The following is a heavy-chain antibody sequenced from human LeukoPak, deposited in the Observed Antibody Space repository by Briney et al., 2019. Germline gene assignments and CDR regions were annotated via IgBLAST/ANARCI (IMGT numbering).Heavy chain of an antibody. J-gene: IGHJ4*02. Sequence: GGSLRLSCLASGFTFGDYAMSWVRQAPGKGLEWVGFSSSIAYGGTTEYAASVKGRFTISRDDSKSIAYLQMNSLKTEDTAVYDCTRDVRGDYYGSGKFDYWGQGTLVTVSS. CDR1: GFTFGDYA. CDR3: TRDVRGDYYGSGKFDY. V-gene: IGHV3-49*04. D-gene: IGHD3-10*01. CDR2: SSSIAYGGTT.